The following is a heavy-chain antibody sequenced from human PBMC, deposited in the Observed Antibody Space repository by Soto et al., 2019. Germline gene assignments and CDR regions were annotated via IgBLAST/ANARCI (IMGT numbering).Heavy chain of an antibody. Sequence: GGSLRLSCAASGFTVSSNYMSWVRQAPGKGLEWVSVIYSGGSTYYADSVKGRFTISRDNSKNTLYLQMNSLRAEDTAVYYCARDVSTRIGRSPGDYYYYYYMDVWGKGTTVTVSS. CDR3: ARDVSTRIGRSPGDYYYYYYMDV. V-gene: IGHV3-66*01. D-gene: IGHD3-16*01. J-gene: IGHJ6*03. CDR2: IYSGGST. CDR1: GFTVSSNY.